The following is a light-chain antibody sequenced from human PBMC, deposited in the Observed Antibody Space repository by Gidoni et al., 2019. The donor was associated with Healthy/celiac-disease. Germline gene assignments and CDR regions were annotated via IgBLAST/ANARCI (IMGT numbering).Light chain of an antibody. CDR2: AAS. CDR3: QQSYNTPRT. Sequence: IQLTQSPPSLSPSVGDRVTITCRASQSISSYLNWYQQKPGQAPTLLIYAASSLQSGVPARFSGSGSGTDFTLTISSLQPEDFAAYYCQQSYNTPRTFGEGTKVEIK. V-gene: IGKV1-39*01. J-gene: IGKJ4*02. CDR1: QSISSY.